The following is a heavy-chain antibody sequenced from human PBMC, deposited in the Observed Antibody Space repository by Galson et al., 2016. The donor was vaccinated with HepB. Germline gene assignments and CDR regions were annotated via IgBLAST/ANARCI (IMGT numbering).Heavy chain of an antibody. Sequence: SLRLSCAASGFTVSVNYMSWVRQAPGKGLEWVSVFYADENTYYADSVKGRFIISRDNSQTTLYLQMNSLRAEDTAMYYCARDGGNRGSYSVGDAFDIWGQGTMVTVSS. CDR3: ARDGGNRGSYSVGDAFDI. CDR1: GFTVSVNY. D-gene: IGHD1-26*01. CDR2: FYADENT. J-gene: IGHJ3*02. V-gene: IGHV3-53*01.